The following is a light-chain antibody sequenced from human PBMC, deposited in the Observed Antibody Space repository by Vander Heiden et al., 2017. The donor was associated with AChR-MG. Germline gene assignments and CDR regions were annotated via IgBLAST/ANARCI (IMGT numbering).Light chain of an antibody. V-gene: IGKV1-39*01. Sequence: DIQMTQSPSSLSASVGDRVTITCRASQNIANFLNWYLQKPGKAPKFLIYAATHLQSGVPSRFSGSGSGTDFTLTISRLQPEDVATYYCQQSDNTPFTFGGGTKVEIK. CDR2: AAT. J-gene: IGKJ4*01. CDR3: QQSDNTPFT. CDR1: QNIANF.